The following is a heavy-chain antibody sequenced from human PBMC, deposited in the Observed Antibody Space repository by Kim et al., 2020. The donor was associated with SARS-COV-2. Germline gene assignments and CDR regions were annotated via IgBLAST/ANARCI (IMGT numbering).Heavy chain of an antibody. V-gene: IGHV3-15*01. CDR3: TTAFSGYDAIYYFDY. CDR1: GFTFSNAW. D-gene: IGHD5-12*01. Sequence: VGSLRLSCAASGFTFSNAWMSWVRQAPGKGLEWVGRIKSKTDGGTTDYAAPVKGRFTISRDDSKNTLYLQMNSLKTEDTAVYYCTTAFSGYDAIYYFDYWGQGTLVTVSS. J-gene: IGHJ4*02. CDR2: IKSKTDGGTT.